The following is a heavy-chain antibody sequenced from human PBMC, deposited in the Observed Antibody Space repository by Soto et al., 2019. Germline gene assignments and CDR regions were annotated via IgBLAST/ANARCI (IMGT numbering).Heavy chain of an antibody. D-gene: IGHD3-22*01. CDR3: AKSPGMYYYDSIGYHHYDY. Sequence: GGSLRLSCAASGFTFSSYAMSWVRQAPGKGLEWVSAISGSGVSTYYADSVKGRFTISRDNSKNTLYLQMNSLRAEDTAVYYCAKSPGMYYYDSIGYHHYDYWGEGT. V-gene: IGHV3-23*01. J-gene: IGHJ4*02. CDR1: GFTFSSYA. CDR2: ISGSGVST.